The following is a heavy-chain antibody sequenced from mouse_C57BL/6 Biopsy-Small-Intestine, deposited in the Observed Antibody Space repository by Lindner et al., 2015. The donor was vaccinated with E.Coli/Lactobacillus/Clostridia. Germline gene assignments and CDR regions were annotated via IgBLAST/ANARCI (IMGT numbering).Heavy chain of an antibody. J-gene: IGHJ4*01. Sequence: SVKVSCKASGYTFTNNAMHWVRQAPGQSLEWMGWINAGKGDTKYSQKFQGRVTITRDTPATTAYMELSSLRSPDTAVYYCARDRQAGYWGQGTLVTVSS. CDR1: GYTFTNNA. CDR2: INAGKGDT. V-gene: IGHV1-84*02. CDR3: ARDRQAGY.